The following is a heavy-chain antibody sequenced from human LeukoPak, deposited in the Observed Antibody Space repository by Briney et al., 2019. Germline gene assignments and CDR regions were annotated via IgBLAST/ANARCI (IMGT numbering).Heavy chain of an antibody. CDR1: GYTFTGYY. J-gene: IGHJ6*03. Sequence: ASVRVSCKASGYTFTGYYMHWVRQAPGQGLEWMGWINPNSGGTNYAQKFQGRVTMTRDTSISTAYMELSRLRSDDTAVYYCARDHPKYYYYYYYMDVWGKGTTVTISS. CDR3: ARDHPKYYYYYYYMDV. CDR2: INPNSGGT. V-gene: IGHV1-2*02.